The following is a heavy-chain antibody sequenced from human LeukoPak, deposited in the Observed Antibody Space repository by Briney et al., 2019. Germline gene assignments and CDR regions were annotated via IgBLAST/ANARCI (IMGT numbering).Heavy chain of an antibody. Sequence: GASVKVSCKATGFTFTNYDINWVRQATGQRPEWMGWMSPNSGDTGYAQKFQDRVTMTRNTPISTAYMELSSLRSDDTAVYYCARGPPNWGYDYWGPGTLVTVSS. CDR3: ARGPPNWGYDY. D-gene: IGHD7-27*01. V-gene: IGHV1-8*01. J-gene: IGHJ4*02. CDR2: MSPNSGDT. CDR1: GFTFTNYD.